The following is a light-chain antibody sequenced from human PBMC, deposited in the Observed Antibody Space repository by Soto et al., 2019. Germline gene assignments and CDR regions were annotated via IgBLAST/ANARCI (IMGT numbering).Light chain of an antibody. CDR3: QSYDSSLSGVV. CDR2: GNS. CDR1: SSNIGAGYD. J-gene: IGLJ2*01. V-gene: IGLV1-40*01. Sequence: QPVLTQPPSVSGAPGQSVTISCTGSSSNIGAGYDVHWYQQLPGTAPKLLIYGNSNRPSGVPDRFSGSKSGTSASLAITGLQAEDEADYYCQSYDSSLSGVVFGGGTKVTVL.